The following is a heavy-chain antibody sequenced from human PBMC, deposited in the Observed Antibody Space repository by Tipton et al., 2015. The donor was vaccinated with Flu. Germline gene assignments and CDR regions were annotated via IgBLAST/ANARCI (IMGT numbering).Heavy chain of an antibody. CDR1: GGSISSYY. D-gene: IGHD1-26*01. Sequence: TLSLTCTVSGGSISSYYWSWIRQPPGKGLEWIGYIYYSGSTNCNPPLKSRVTISVDTSKNQFSLKLSSVTAADTAVYYCARYGTYDGSRYFQHWGQGTLVTVYS. CDR3: ARYGTYDGSRYFQH. V-gene: IGHV4-59*01. J-gene: IGHJ1*01. CDR2: IYYSGST.